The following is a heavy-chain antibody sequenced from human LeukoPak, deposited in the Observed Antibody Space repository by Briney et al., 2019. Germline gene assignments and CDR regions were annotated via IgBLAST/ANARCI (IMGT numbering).Heavy chain of an antibody. Sequence: GGSLRPSCAASGFTFSSYWMHWVRQAPGKGLVWVSRINSDGSSTSYADSVKGRFTISRDNAKNTLYLQMNSLRAEDTAVYYCARSVGATGDFDYWGQGTLVTVSS. CDR2: INSDGSST. CDR3: ARSVGATGDFDY. CDR1: GFTFSSYW. D-gene: IGHD1-26*01. J-gene: IGHJ4*02. V-gene: IGHV3-74*01.